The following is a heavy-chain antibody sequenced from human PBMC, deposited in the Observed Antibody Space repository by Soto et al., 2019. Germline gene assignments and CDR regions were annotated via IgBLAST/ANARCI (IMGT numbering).Heavy chain of an antibody. Sequence: PGGSLRLSCTASGFTFGDYAMSWFRQAPGKGLEWVGFIRSKAYGGTTEYAASVKGRFTISRDDSKSIAYLQMNSLKTEDTAVYYCTRRRYYGSGRASDYYYYGMDVWGQGTTVTVSS. CDR2: IRSKAYGGTT. J-gene: IGHJ6*02. D-gene: IGHD3-10*01. V-gene: IGHV3-49*03. CDR1: GFTFGDYA. CDR3: TRRRYYGSGRASDYYYYGMDV.